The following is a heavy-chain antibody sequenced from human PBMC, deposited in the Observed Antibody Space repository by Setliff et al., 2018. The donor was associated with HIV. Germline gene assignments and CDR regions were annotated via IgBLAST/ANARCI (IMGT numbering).Heavy chain of an antibody. CDR2: INHSGGT. Sequence: SETLSLTCAVYGGSFSGYYWSWIRQSPGKGLEWNGEINHSGGTNSSPSLKSRVTISVDTSKNQFSLKLSSVNAADTAVYYCARGARRVIAVAGRFDYWGPGTLVTVSS. D-gene: IGHD6-19*01. J-gene: IGHJ4*02. CDR1: GGSFSGYY. V-gene: IGHV4-34*01. CDR3: ARGARRVIAVAGRFDY.